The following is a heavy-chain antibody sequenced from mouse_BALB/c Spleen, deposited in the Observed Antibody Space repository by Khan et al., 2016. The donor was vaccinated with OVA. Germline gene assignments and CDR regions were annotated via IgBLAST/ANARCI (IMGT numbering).Heavy chain of an antibody. CDR3: TRAGYGAFAF. J-gene: IGHJ3*01. Sequence: VQLQQSGTVLARPGASVRMSCKASGYIFTDYLMHWVKQRPGQGLEWIGSIYPGNSDTNYNQKFKAKAKLTALPSASTAYMDLSSLTNEDSAVYYGTRAGYGAFAFWGQGTLVTVSA. D-gene: IGHD1-1*01. CDR2: IYPGNSDT. V-gene: IGHV1-5*01. CDR1: GYIFTDYL.